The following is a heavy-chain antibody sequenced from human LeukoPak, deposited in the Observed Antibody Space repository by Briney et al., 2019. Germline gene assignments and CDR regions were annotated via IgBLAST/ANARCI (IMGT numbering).Heavy chain of an antibody. D-gene: IGHD5-12*01. V-gene: IGHV4-31*03. CDR2: IYYSGST. J-gene: IGHJ4*02. Sequence: SQTLSLTCTVSGGSISSGGYYWSWIRQHPGKGLEWIGYIYYSGSTYYNPSLKSRVTISVDTSKNQFSLKLSSVTAADTAVYYCARKEHSGYDSFDYWGQGTLVTVSS. CDR1: GGSISSGGYY. CDR3: ARKEHSGYDSFDY.